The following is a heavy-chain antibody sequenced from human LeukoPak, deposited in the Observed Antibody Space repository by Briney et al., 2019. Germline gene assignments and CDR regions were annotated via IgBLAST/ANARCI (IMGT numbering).Heavy chain of an antibody. D-gene: IGHD3-10*01. CDR2: IYYSGST. V-gene: IGHV4-59*12. J-gene: IGHJ4*02. CDR1: GGSISSYY. CDR3: ARDRMRGSGTYDPSYFDY. Sequence: PSETLSLTCTVSGGSISSYYWSWIRQPPGKGLEWIGYIYYSGSTNYNPSLKSRVTISVDTSKNQFSLKLSSVTAADTAVYYCARDRMRGSGTYDPSYFDYWGQGTLVTVSS.